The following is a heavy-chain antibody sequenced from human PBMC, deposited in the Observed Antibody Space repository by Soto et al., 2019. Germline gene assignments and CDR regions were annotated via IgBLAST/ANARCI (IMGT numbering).Heavy chain of an antibody. Sequence: PXATLSLTCTVSGGSVSSGSHYWSWIRQPPGKGLEWIGYIYYSGSTNYNPSLKSRVTISVDTSKNQFSLKLSSVTAADTAVYYCARDYSSSWGSYGMDVWGQGTTVTVSS. CDR2: IYYSGST. CDR3: ARDYSSSWGSYGMDV. CDR1: GGSVSSGSHY. V-gene: IGHV4-61*01. J-gene: IGHJ6*02. D-gene: IGHD6-13*01.